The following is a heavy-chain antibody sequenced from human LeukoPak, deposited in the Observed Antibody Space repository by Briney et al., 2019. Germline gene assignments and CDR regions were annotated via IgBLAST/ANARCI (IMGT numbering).Heavy chain of an antibody. J-gene: IGHJ5*02. V-gene: IGHV3-66*01. CDR3: ARDRSYGQGWFDP. CDR1: GFTVSSNY. CDR2: IYSGGST. Sequence: GGSLGLSCAASGFTVSSNYMSWVRQAPGKGLEWVSVIYSGGSTYYADSVKGRFTISRDNSKNTLYLQMNSLRAEDTAVYYCARDRSYGQGWFDPWGQGTLVTVSS. D-gene: IGHD5-18*01.